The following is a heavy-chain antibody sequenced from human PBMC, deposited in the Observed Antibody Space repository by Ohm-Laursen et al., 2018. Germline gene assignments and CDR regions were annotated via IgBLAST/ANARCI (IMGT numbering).Heavy chain of an antibody. Sequence: SLRLSCTAHGFTFSSYNVNWVRQAPGKGLEWISYISETGSHIYDADSMRGRFTVARDNAKNLLYLQLNSLRVEDTAVYYCARDSSRRAREGGMDVWGQGTMVTVSS. CDR3: ARDSSRRAREGGMDV. J-gene: IGHJ6*02. CDR1: GFTFSSYN. CDR2: ISETGSHI. V-gene: IGHV3-21*01. D-gene: IGHD6-6*01.